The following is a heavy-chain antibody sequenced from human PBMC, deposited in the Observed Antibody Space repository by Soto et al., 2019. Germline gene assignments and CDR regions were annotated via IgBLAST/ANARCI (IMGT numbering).Heavy chain of an antibody. CDR3: ARTCCAWSDFPSYSTDV. D-gene: IGHD6-19*01. Sequence: PGGSLRLSCAASGFTFNSYGMHWVRQGPGNGLEWVAFISYDSTKTYYADSVKGRFTISRDNSNSALYVQMNSLTGEDTAVYYCARTCCAWSDFPSYSTDVWGQGTTVTVS. CDR2: ISYDSTKT. V-gene: IGHV3-30*03. CDR1: GFTFNSYG. J-gene: IGHJ6*02.